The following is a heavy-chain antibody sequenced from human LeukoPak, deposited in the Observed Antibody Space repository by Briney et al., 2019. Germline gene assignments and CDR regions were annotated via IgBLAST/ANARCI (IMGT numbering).Heavy chain of an antibody. Sequence: GGSLRLSCAASGFTFSSYAMSWVRQAPGKGLEWVSAISSSGGSTFYADSVKGRFTISRDSSKNTLFLQMNSLRAEDTAVYYCARRLSAAAMPKYYFDYWGQGSLVTVSS. CDR1: GFTFSSYA. V-gene: IGHV3-23*01. J-gene: IGHJ4*02. CDR2: ISSSGGST. CDR3: ARRLSAAAMPKYYFDY. D-gene: IGHD2-2*01.